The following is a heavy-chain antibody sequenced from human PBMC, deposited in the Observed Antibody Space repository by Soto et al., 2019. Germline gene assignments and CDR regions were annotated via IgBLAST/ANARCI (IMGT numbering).Heavy chain of an antibody. CDR2: INPNSGGT. D-gene: IGHD6-6*01. J-gene: IGHJ1*01. V-gene: IGHV1-2*02. CDR3: ARDGRIAARPRCFQH. Sequence: ASVKVSCKASGYTFTGYYMHWVRQPPGQGLEWMGWINPNSGGTNYAQKFQGRVTMTRDTSISTAYMELSRLRSDDTAVYCCARDGRIAARPRCFQHWGQGTLVTVSS. CDR1: GYTFTGYY.